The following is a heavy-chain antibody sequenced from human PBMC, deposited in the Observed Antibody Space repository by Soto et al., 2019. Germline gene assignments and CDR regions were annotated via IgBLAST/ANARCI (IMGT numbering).Heavy chain of an antibody. D-gene: IGHD4-17*01. CDR3: RAADYGGIVDY. Sequence: QILLQESGPGLVKPSETLSLICAVSGASVNSPPYSWTWVRQPPGKGLEWIGYVHNSGSTKYDPSFQSRVSISLDTSKNHCSLRLTSVTAADAAVYYCRAADYGGIVDYLGQGTLVSVSS. V-gene: IGHV4-61*03. CDR2: VHNSGST. J-gene: IGHJ4*02. CDR1: GASVNSPPYS.